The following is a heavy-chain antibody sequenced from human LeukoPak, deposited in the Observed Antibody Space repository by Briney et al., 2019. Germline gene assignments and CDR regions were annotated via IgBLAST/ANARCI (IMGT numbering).Heavy chain of an antibody. CDR3: AIKYYYDSSGYPFY. Sequence: GGSLRLSCAASGFTFSSYSMNWVRQAPGKGLEWVSSISSSSYIYYADSVKGRFTISRDNAKNSLYLKMNSLRAEDTAVYYCAIKYYYDSSGYPFYWGQGTLVTVSS. J-gene: IGHJ4*02. D-gene: IGHD3-22*01. CDR2: ISSSSYI. CDR1: GFTFSSYS. V-gene: IGHV3-21*01.